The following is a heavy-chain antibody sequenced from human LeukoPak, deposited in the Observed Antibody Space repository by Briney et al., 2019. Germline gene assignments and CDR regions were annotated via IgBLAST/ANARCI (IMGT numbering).Heavy chain of an antibody. J-gene: IGHJ4*02. Sequence: PSETLSLTCAVYGGSFSGYYWSWIRQPPGKGLEWIGEINHSGSTNYNPSLKSRVTISVDTSKNQFSLKLSSVTAADTAVYYCARHDWSYPYFDYWGQGTLVTVPS. D-gene: IGHD1-7*01. CDR1: GGSFSGYY. CDR3: ARHDWSYPYFDY. CDR2: INHSGST. V-gene: IGHV4-34*01.